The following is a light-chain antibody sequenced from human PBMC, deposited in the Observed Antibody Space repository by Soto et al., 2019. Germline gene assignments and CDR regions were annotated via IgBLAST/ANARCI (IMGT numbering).Light chain of an antibody. Sequence: DIQMTQSPSSVSASVGDRVTITCRASQGISSWLDWYQQKPGKAPKFLIYAASTLQSGVPSRFRGSASGTEFTLTISTLQPEDFATYYCEQAYSFPITFGHGTRLEIK. V-gene: IGKV1-12*01. CDR3: EQAYSFPIT. J-gene: IGKJ5*01. CDR2: AAS. CDR1: QGISSW.